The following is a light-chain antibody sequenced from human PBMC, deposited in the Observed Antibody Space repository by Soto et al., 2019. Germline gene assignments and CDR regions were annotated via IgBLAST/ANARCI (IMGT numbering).Light chain of an antibody. V-gene: IGKV3-15*01. J-gene: IGKJ4*01. CDR2: AAS. CDR3: QQYNNRPFT. CDR1: QSVNSN. Sequence: EIVMTQSPATLSVSAGERATLSCRASQSVNSNLAGYQQKPGQAPTLLIYAASTRAAGIPAGFSGGRSGTEYTLTISSLQSEDFAVYYCQQYNNRPFTCGRGTKVEIK.